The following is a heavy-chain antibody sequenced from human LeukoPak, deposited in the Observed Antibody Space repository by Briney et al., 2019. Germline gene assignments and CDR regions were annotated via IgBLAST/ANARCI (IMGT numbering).Heavy chain of an antibody. CDR1: GGSVSSGSYY. V-gene: IGHV4-61*01. CDR2: IYYSGST. CDR3: AREPFSSSSSYYYYGMDV. D-gene: IGHD6-6*01. J-gene: IGHJ6*02. Sequence: SETLSLTCTVSGGSVSSGSYYWSWIRQPPGKGLEWIGYIYYSGSTNYNPSLKSRVTISVDTSKNQFSLKLSSVTAADTAVYYCAREPFSSSSSYYYYGMDVWGQGTTVTVSS.